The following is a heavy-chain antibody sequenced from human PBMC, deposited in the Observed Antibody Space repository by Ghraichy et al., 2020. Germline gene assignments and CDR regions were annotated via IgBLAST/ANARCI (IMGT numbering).Heavy chain of an antibody. CDR3: ARGPLRSAKGYYYYGMDV. D-gene: IGHD5-12*01. J-gene: IGHJ6*02. V-gene: IGHV4-34*01. Sequence: SETLSLTCAVYGGSFSGYYWSWIRQPPGKGLEWIGEINHSGSTNYNPSLKSRVTISVDTSKNQFSLKLSSVTAADTAVYYCARGPLRSAKGYYYYGMDVWGQGTTVTVSS. CDR1: GGSFSGYY. CDR2: INHSGST.